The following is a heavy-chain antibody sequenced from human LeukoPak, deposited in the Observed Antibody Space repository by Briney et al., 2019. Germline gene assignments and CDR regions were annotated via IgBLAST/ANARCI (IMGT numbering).Heavy chain of an antibody. V-gene: IGHV3-23*01. D-gene: IGHD3-22*01. J-gene: IGHJ4*02. CDR1: GFTFSNYA. CDR2: ISGSGGIT. Sequence: GGSLRLSCAASGFTFSNYATNWVRQAPGKGLEWVSHISGSGGITYYADSVKGRFTISRDNAKSTLYLQMNSLRAGDTAVYYCAKGVYGSRGPDWGQGTLVTVSS. CDR3: AKGVYGSRGPD.